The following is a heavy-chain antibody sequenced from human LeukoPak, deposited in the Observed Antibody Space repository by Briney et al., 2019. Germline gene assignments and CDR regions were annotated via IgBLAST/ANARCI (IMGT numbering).Heavy chain of an antibody. Sequence: GGSLRLSCAASGFTVSSNYMSWVRQAPGKGLEWVSSITGSGGSTYYADSVKGRFSISRDNSKNTLYLQMNSLRAEDTAVYYWAKAENGLDYWGQGTLVSVSS. J-gene: IGHJ4*02. D-gene: IGHD2-8*01. CDR3: AKAENGLDY. V-gene: IGHV3-23*01. CDR1: GFTVSSNY. CDR2: ITGSGGST.